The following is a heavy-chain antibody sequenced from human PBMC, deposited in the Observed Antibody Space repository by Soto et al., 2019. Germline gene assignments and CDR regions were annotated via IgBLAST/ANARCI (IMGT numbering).Heavy chain of an antibody. CDR3: ARGTKRITMVRGVIITFCWFDP. CDR2: INHSGST. CDR1: GGSFSGYY. D-gene: IGHD3-10*01. V-gene: IGHV4-34*01. J-gene: IGHJ5*02. Sequence: SETLSLTCAVYGGSFSGYYWSWIRQPPGKGLEWIGEINHSGSTNYNPSLKSRVTISVDTSKNQFSLKLSSVTAADTAVYYCARGTKRITMVRGVIITFCWFDPWGQGTLVTVSS.